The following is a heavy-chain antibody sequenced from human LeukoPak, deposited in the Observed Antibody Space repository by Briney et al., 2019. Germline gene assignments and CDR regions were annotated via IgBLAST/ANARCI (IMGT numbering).Heavy chain of an antibody. V-gene: IGHV3-74*01. CDR1: GLTFSGYW. CDR3: ARGGSGSRTIPFDS. Sequence: GGSLRLSCAASGLTFSGYWMHWVREAPGEGLLWGSRIESDGSTTNYADSVKGRFTISRDNAKNTLYLQMNSLRAEDTAVYYCARGGSGSRTIPFDSWGQGTLVTVSS. J-gene: IGHJ4*02. D-gene: IGHD3-10*01. CDR2: IESDGSTT.